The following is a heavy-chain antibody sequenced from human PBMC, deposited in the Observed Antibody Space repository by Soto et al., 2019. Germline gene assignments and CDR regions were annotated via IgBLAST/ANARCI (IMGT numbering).Heavy chain of an antibody. CDR2: ISSSSSTI. Sequence: EVQLVESGGGLVQPGGSLRLSCAASGFTFSRYSMNWVRQAPGKGLEWVSYISSSSSTIYYADSVKGRFTISRDNAKNSLYLQMNSLRADDTDVYYCARDQSGSSTWYVYTPHFDYWGHGTLVTVSS. D-gene: IGHD6-13*01. J-gene: IGHJ4*01. CDR1: GFTFSRYS. V-gene: IGHV3-48*01. CDR3: ARDQSGSSTWYVYTPHFDY.